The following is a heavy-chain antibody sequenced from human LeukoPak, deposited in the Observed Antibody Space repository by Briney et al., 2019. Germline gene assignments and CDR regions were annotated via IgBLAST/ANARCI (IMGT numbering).Heavy chain of an antibody. V-gene: IGHV4-59*01. D-gene: IGHD3-10*01. CDR3: ARGRYYGSGTWFDP. CDR2: IYYSGST. J-gene: IGHJ5*02. CDR1: GGSISSYY. Sequence: SETLSLTCTVSGGSISSYYWSWIRQPPGKGLEWIGYIYYSGSTNYNPSLKSRVTISVDTSKNQFSLKLSSVTAADTAVYYCARGRYYGSGTWFDPWGQGTLVTVSS.